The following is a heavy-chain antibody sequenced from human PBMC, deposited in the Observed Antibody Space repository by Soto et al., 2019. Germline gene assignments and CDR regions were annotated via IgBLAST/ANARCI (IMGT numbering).Heavy chain of an antibody. CDR2: ISYDGSNK. Sequence: QVQLVESGGGVVQPGRSLRLSCAASGFTFSSYGMHWVRQAPGKGLEGVAVISYDGSNKYYADSVKGRFTISRDNSKNTLYLQMNSLRAEDTAVYYCAKDLGPIAAAGSPTDYWGQGTLVTVSS. CDR3: AKDLGPIAAAGSPTDY. CDR1: GFTFSSYG. J-gene: IGHJ4*02. V-gene: IGHV3-30*18. D-gene: IGHD6-13*01.